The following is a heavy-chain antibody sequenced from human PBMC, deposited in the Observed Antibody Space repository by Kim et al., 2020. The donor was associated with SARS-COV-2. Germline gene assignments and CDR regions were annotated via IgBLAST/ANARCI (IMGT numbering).Heavy chain of an antibody. V-gene: IGHV3-11*05. CDR3: ARGGQRGHFDY. Sequence: TNYADSVKGRFTISRDNAKNSLYLQMNSLRAEDTAVYYCARGGQRGHFDYWGQGTLVTVSS. J-gene: IGHJ4*02. D-gene: IGHD6-25*01. CDR2: T.